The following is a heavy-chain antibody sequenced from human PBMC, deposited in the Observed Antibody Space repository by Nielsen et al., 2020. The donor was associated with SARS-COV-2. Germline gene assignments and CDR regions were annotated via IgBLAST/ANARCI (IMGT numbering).Heavy chain of an antibody. D-gene: IGHD2-15*01. V-gene: IGHV3-74*01. CDR1: GFTLSNYN. J-gene: IGHJ6*02. CDR2: INRDGSVT. CDR3: ARERLHGYYDYYDMDV. Sequence: GESLKISCAASGFTLSNYNMHWVRQGPGKGLVWVSRINRDGSVTNYADSVKGRFTISRDNAKNSLYLQMNSLRDEDTAVYYCARERLHGYYDYYDMDVWGQGTTVTVSS.